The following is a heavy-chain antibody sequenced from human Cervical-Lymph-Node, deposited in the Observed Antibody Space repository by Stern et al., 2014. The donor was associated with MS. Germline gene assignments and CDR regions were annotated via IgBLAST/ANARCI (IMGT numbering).Heavy chain of an antibody. J-gene: IGHJ4*02. CDR3: ARDSSDGFDS. V-gene: IGHV1-18*01. CDR1: GYTFITSG. Sequence: QVQLVQSEAEVRKPGASVKVSCKASGYTFITSGVAWVRQAPGQGLAWMGWISAYNGNTHYTQKLQGRVTMTTDTSTSKVYMELRSLTSDDTAVYVCARDSSDGFDSWGQGTLVTVSS. CDR2: ISAYNGNT. D-gene: IGHD6-19*01.